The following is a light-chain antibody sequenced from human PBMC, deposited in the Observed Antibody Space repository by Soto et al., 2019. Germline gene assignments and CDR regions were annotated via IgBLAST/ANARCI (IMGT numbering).Light chain of an antibody. Sequence: IQLTQSPSSLSASCGDMVTITFEASQDIGSAVAWYQQIPGKAPNLLIYIASTLQSGVPSRFSGSGSGTDFTLTISSLQPEDFAIYYCQQFNNYPFTFGGGTKVDI. J-gene: IGKJ4*01. CDR1: QDIGSA. CDR2: IAS. V-gene: IGKV1D-13*01. CDR3: QQFNNYPFT.